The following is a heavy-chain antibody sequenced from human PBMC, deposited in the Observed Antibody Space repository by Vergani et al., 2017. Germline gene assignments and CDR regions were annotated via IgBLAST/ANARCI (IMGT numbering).Heavy chain of an antibody. CDR3: AKGYDSSGYSSVDY. CDR1: GFTFDDYA. J-gene: IGHJ4*02. Sequence: EVQLVESGGGLVQPGRSLRLSCAASGFTFDDYAMHWVRQAPGKGLEWVSGMSWNSGSIGYAASVKGRFTISRENAKNSLYLQMNSLRAEDTALYYCAKGYDSSGYSSVDYWGQGALVTVSS. CDR2: MSWNSGSI. D-gene: IGHD3-22*01. V-gene: IGHV3-9*01.